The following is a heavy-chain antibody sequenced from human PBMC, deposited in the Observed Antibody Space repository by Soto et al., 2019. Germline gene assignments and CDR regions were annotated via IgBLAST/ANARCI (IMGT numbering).Heavy chain of an antibody. Sequence: PSETLSLTCTVSGGSVSSYYWSWIRQPPGKVLEWIGYIYYSGSTNYNPSLKSRVTISVDTSKNQFSLKLSSVTAADTAVYYCASQPKTTIFGVVKGAWFDPWGQGTLVTVSS. CDR2: IYYSGST. CDR3: ASQPKTTIFGVVKGAWFDP. J-gene: IGHJ5*02. CDR1: GGSVSSYY. D-gene: IGHD3-3*01. V-gene: IGHV4-59*02.